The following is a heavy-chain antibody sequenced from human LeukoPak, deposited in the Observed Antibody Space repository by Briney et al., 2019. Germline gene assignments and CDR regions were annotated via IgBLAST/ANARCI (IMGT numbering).Heavy chain of an antibody. V-gene: IGHV3-30*01. CDR3: ARGSGVRYYMDV. CDR1: GFTFSSYA. Sequence: GRSLRLSCAASGFTFSSYAMHWVRQAPGKGLEWVAVISYDGSNKYYADSVKGRFTISRDNSKNTLYLQMNSLGAEDTAVYYCARGSGVRYYMDVWGKGTTVTVSS. J-gene: IGHJ6*03. D-gene: IGHD5-12*01. CDR2: ISYDGSNK.